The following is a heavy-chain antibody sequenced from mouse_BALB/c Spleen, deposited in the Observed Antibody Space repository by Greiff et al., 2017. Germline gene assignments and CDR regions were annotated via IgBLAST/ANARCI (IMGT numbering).Heavy chain of an antibody. CDR2: INPSSGYT. D-gene: IGHD2-10*01. Sequence: VQLKESAAELARPGASVKMSCKASGYTFTSYTMHWVKQRPGQGLEWIGYINPSSGYTEYNQKFKDKTTLTADKSSSTAYMQLSSLTSEDSAVYYCARSYYGKNWYFDVWGAGTTVTVSS. J-gene: IGHJ1*01. CDR1: GYTFTSYT. CDR3: ARSYYGKNWYFDV. V-gene: IGHV1-4*02.